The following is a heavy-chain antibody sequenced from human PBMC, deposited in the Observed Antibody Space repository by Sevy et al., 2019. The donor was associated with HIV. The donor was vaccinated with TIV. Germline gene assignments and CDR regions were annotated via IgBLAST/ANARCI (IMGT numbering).Heavy chain of an antibody. Sequence: GGSLRLSCAASGFSVSSYYMSWVRQAPGKGLEWVSLIYDVSSTYFADSVRGRFTISRDSSKNTLYLQMNSLRADDTAVYYCARGPPDGSYDYFDYWGQGTLVTVSS. D-gene: IGHD1-26*01. CDR2: IYDVSST. V-gene: IGHV3-53*01. J-gene: IGHJ4*02. CDR1: GFSVSSYY. CDR3: ARGPPDGSYDYFDY.